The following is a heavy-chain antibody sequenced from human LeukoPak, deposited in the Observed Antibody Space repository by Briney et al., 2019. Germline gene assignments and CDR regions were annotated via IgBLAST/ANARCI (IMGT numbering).Heavy chain of an antibody. D-gene: IGHD6-6*01. CDR1: GFTFSSYE. V-gene: IGHV3-48*03. Sequence: QAGGSLRLSCAASGFTFSSYEMNWVRQAPGKGLEWVSYISSSGSTIYYADSVKGRFTISRDNAKNSLYLQMNSLRAEDTAVYYCARAQYSSSSGFDYWGQGTLVTVSS. J-gene: IGHJ4*02. CDR2: ISSSGSTI. CDR3: ARAQYSSSSGFDY.